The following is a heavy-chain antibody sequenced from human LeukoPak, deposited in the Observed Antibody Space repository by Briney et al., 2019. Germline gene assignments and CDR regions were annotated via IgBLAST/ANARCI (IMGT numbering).Heavy chain of an antibody. Sequence: PSETLSLTCTVSGGPINYYYWSWIRQPPGEGLEWIGYISNGGTTNYNPSLKSRVTMSVDTSKNQFSLNLTSVTAADTAVYYCARSGLRGSSWFGIDYWGQGTQVTVSS. CDR3: ARSGLRGSSWFGIDY. CDR2: ISNGGTT. V-gene: IGHV4-4*08. CDR1: GGPINYYY. D-gene: IGHD6-13*01. J-gene: IGHJ4*02.